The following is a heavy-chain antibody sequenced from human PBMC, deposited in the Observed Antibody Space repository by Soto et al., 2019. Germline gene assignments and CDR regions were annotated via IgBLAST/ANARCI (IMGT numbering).Heavy chain of an antibody. D-gene: IGHD2-15*01. Sequence: GGSLRLSCAASGFTFSSYAMSWVRQAPGKGLEWVSAISGSGGSTYYADSVRGRFTISSDNPKNTLYLQMKSLRAEDTAVYYCAKGERKVVVAATSAFDIWGQGTMVTVSS. CDR1: GFTFSSYA. CDR2: ISGSGGST. J-gene: IGHJ3*02. V-gene: IGHV3-23*01. CDR3: AKGERKVVVAATSAFDI.